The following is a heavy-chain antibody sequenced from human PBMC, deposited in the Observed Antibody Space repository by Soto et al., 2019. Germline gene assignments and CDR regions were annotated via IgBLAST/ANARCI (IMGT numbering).Heavy chain of an antibody. D-gene: IGHD6-19*01. CDR2: IYHSGST. CDR1: GGSITSGGIY. Sequence: QVKLQESGPGLVQPAQTLSLSCTVSGGSITSGGIYWSWLRQHPRQGLEWIGYIYHSGSTTYNPSLTSRVTISVDTSKNQFSLTVTSLTVADTAVYDCARFNSRSGTEYFDYWGQGTLVNVSS. CDR3: ARFNSRSGTEYFDY. V-gene: IGHV4-31*03. J-gene: IGHJ4*02.